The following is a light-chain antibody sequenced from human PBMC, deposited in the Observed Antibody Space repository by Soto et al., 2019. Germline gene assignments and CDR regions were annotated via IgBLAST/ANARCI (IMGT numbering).Light chain of an antibody. CDR3: QQNNSYS. CDR2: HAS. CDR1: QSISFW. J-gene: IGKJ1*01. Sequence: DIHISQSLSTLPASLGARVTLPCRPSQSISFWLAWYQQHPGTAPKXLIXHASNLQSGVPSRFSGSGYGTEFPLTISSLQAYEFATYYCQQNNSYSFGQGTKVDI. V-gene: IGKV1-5*01.